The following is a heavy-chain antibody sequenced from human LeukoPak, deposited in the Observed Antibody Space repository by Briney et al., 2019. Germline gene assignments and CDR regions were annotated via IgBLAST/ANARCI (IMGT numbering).Heavy chain of an antibody. CDR3: ARGYLIDY. CDR1: GFTFSRSP. Sequence: GGSLRLSCAASGFTFSRSPMHWVRQAPGKGLEWVSVVYSGDRTYYADSVKGRFTISRDDSTNTLYLLMNSLRAEDTAVYYCARGYLIDYWGQGTLVTVSS. D-gene: IGHD1-26*01. CDR2: VYSGDRT. V-gene: IGHV3-66*01. J-gene: IGHJ4*02.